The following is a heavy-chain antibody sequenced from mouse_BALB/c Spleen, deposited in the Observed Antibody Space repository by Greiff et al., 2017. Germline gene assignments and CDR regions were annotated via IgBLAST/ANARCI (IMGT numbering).Heavy chain of an antibody. D-gene: IGHD2-4*01. V-gene: IGHV1S81*02. Sequence: VKLVESGAELVKPGASVKLSCKASGYTFTSYYMYWVKQRPGQGLEWIGEINPSNGGTNFNEKFKSKATLTVDKSSSTAYMQLSSLTSEDSAVYYCTRSGGLRRRDYAMDYWGQGTSVTVSS. CDR3: TRSGGLRRRDYAMDY. CDR1: GYTFTSYY. CDR2: INPSNGGT. J-gene: IGHJ4*01.